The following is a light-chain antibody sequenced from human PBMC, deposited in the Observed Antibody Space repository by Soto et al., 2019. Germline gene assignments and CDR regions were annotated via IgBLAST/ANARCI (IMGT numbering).Light chain of an antibody. CDR2: KAS. Sequence: DVQMTQTPSSLSASVGDRVILTCRASQSIGNWLAWYQQKPWKAPKLLIYKASSLESGVPTRFSGSGSGTDFTLTISSLQPEDFAVYYCQQHNNWPQITCGQGTRREIK. CDR3: QQHNNWPQIT. CDR1: QSIGNW. J-gene: IGKJ5*01. V-gene: IGKV1-5*03.